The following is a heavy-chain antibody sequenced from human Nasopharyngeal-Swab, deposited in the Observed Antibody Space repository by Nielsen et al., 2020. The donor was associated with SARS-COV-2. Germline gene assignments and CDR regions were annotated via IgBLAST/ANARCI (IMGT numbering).Heavy chain of an antibody. Sequence: SETLSLTCTVSGGSVSSGSYYWSWIRQPPGKGLEWIGYIYYSGSTNYNPSLKSRVTISVDTSKNQFSLKLSSVTAADTAVYYCARASEEYDSSGYYGYWGQGTLVTVSS. CDR3: ARASEEYDSSGYYGY. V-gene: IGHV4-61*01. CDR1: GGSVSSGSYY. CDR2: IYYSGST. J-gene: IGHJ4*02. D-gene: IGHD3-22*01.